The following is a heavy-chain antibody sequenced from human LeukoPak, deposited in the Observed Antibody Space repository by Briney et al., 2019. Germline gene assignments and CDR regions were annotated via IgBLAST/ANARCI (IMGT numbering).Heavy chain of an antibody. V-gene: IGHV3-64D*09. CDR1: GFTFINYA. CDR2: ISSNGDRT. CDR3: VKDGADYGENGWLDP. J-gene: IGHJ5*02. D-gene: IGHD4-17*01. Sequence: GGSLRLSCSASGFTFINYAIHWVRQAPGEGLEYVSVISSNGDRTYYAVSVRARSTISRDNSKNMVYLQMTNVRPEDTAVYYCVKDGADYGENGWLDPWGQGTLVTVSS.